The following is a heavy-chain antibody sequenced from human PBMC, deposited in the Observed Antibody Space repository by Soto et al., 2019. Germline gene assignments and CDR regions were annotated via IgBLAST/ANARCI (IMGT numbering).Heavy chain of an antibody. CDR3: PPKGYRI. CDR2: IYHTGET. V-gene: IGHV4-39*01. Sequence: PSENLSLTCSVSGGYISGSDYYWGWIRQSPGKGLEWIGSIYHTGETYYKSSLKSRISISVDTSKNQFYLQLRSLTAADTAVYYCPPKGYRIRGQGTKVTVSS. J-gene: IGHJ1*01. CDR1: GGYISGSDYY. D-gene: IGHD5-18*01.